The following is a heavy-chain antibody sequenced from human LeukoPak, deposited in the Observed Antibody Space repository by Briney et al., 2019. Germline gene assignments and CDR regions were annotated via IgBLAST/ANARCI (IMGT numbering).Heavy chain of an antibody. CDR3: ATVFKGSSLQDY. J-gene: IGHJ4*02. Sequence: GGSLRLSCAASGFTFSSYWMHWVRQAPGKGLVWVSRIKYDESVTNYADSVKGRFTVSRDNAKNTLYLQMNSLRAEDTAVYYCATVFKGSSLQDYWGQGTLVTVSS. D-gene: IGHD1-26*01. V-gene: IGHV3-74*01. CDR1: GFTFSSYW. CDR2: IKYDESVT.